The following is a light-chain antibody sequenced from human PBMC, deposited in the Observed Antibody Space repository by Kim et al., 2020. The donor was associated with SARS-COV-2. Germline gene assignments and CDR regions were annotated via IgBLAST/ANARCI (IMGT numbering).Light chain of an antibody. CDR2: GKN. Sequence: SSELTQDPDVSVALGQTVRITCQGDSLRNFFPSWYQQKPGRAPLLVIYGKNKRPSEIPDRFSGSRSESTATLTITGAQAEDEADYYCNAQDSSGNHPCVF. CDR1: SLRNFF. V-gene: IGLV3-19*01. CDR3: NAQDSSGNHPCV. J-gene: IGLJ2*01.